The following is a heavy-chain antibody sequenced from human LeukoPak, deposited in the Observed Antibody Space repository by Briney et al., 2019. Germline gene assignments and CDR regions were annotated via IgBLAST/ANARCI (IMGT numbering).Heavy chain of an antibody. Sequence: ASVKVSCKVSGYTLTELSMHWVRQAPGQGLEWLAWISPNSGGTNYAQKLQGRVTLTRDTSISTAYMELSGLRSDDTAVYYCARGRNSGSRTYYFDYWGQGTLVTVSS. CDR1: GYTLTELS. CDR2: ISPNSGGT. J-gene: IGHJ4*02. V-gene: IGHV1-2*02. CDR3: ARGRNSGSRTYYFDY. D-gene: IGHD1-26*01.